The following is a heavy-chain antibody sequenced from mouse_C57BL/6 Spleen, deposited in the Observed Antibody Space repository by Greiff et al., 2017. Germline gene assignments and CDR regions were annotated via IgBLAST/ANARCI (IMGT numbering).Heavy chain of an antibody. V-gene: IGHV1-39*01. D-gene: IGHD1-1*01. Sequence: EVKLQESGPELVKPGASVKISCKASGYSFTDYNMNWVKQSNGKSLEWIGVINPNYGTTSYNQQFKGKATLTVDQSSSTAYMQLNSLTSEDSAVYDCARKPTVVASYYAMDYWGQGTSVTVSS. CDR1: GYSFTDYN. CDR3: ARKPTVVASYYAMDY. CDR2: INPNYGTT. J-gene: IGHJ4*01.